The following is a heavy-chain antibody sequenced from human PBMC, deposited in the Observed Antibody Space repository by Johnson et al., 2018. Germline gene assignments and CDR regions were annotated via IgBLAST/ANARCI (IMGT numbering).Heavy chain of an antibody. CDR3: AAWSGDSRDLEH. J-gene: IGHJ1*01. Sequence: VQLVQSGGGLVHPGESLRLSCVGTGFTFSDYWMSWVRQAPGKGLEWVANIKHDGSEKHYVDSVKGRFTVSRDNSKNSLYLQMNNLRAEDTAVYFCAAWSGDSRDLEHWGQGTLVTVSS. V-gene: IGHV3-7*03. D-gene: IGHD3-3*01. CDR2: IKHDGSEK. CDR1: GFTFSDYW.